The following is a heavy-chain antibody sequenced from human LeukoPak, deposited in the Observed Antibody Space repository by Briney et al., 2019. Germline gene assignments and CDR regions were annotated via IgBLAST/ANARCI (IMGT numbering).Heavy chain of an antibody. D-gene: IGHD6-6*01. Sequence: ASVKVSCKASGYTFTTYYIHWVRQAPGQGLEWMGIINPRGGSTSYAQKFQGRLTMTRDTSTSTVYMELSSLRSEDTAVYFCARDLSPRRARTFDYWGQGTLVTVSS. J-gene: IGHJ4*02. CDR3: ARDLSPRRARTFDY. V-gene: IGHV1-46*01. CDR2: INPRGGST. CDR1: GYTFTTYY.